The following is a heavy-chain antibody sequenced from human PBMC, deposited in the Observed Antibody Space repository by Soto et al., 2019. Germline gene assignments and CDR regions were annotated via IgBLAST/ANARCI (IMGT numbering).Heavy chain of an antibody. CDR1: GFTFSSYS. Sequence: LRLSCAASGFTFSSYSMNWVRQAPGKGLEWVSSISSSSSYIYYADSVKGRFTISRDSAKNSLYLQMNSLRAEDTAVYYCARDGDSGSNAYFDYWGQGTLVTVSS. D-gene: IGHD1-26*01. CDR3: ARDGDSGSNAYFDY. V-gene: IGHV3-21*01. CDR2: ISSSSSYI. J-gene: IGHJ4*02.